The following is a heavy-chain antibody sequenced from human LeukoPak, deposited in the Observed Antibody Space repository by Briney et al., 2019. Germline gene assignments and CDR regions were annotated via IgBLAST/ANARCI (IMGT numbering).Heavy chain of an antibody. V-gene: IGHV1-2*04. Sequence: ASVKVSRKAFGSTFTGNYMHWVRQPHAQGLGWKGWININSGGTNNAQMFSVWVTLTRDTAISKTYMELSRMRSDDTAVDFCARGGDSGYYSPLDYFDYWGQGTLVTVSS. J-gene: IGHJ4*02. D-gene: IGHD3-22*01. CDR2: ININSGGT. CDR3: ARGGDSGYYSPLDYFDY. CDR1: GSTFTGNY.